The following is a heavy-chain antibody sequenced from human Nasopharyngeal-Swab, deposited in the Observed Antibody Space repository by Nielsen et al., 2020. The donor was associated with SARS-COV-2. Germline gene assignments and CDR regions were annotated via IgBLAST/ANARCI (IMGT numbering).Heavy chain of an antibody. J-gene: IGHJ4*02. D-gene: IGHD4-17*01. CDR1: GYSFTSYW. CDR2: IYPGDSDT. Sequence: GESLKISWKGSGYSFTSYWIGWVRQMPGKGLEWMGIIYPGDSDTRYSPSFQGQVTISADKSISTAYLQWSSLKASDTAMYYCARLVSTTVTTTYFDYWGQGTLVTVSS. V-gene: IGHV5-51*01. CDR3: ARLVSTTVTTTYFDY.